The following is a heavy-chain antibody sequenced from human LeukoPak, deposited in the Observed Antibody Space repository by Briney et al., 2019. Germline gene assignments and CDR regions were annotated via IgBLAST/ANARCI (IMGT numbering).Heavy chain of an antibody. Sequence: VASVKVSCKASGGTFSSYAISWVRQAPGQGLEWMGGIIPIFGTANYAQKFQGRVTITADESTSTAYMELSSLRSEDTAVYYCASGGYGQYYFDYWGQGTLVTVSS. D-gene: IGHD2-15*01. V-gene: IGHV1-69*13. CDR3: ASGGYGQYYFDY. J-gene: IGHJ4*02. CDR1: GGTFSSYA. CDR2: IIPIFGTA.